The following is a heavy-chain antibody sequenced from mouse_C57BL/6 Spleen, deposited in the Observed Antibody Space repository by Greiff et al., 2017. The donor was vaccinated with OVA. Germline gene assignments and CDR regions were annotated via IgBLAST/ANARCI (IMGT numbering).Heavy chain of an antibody. CDR3: ARRWDVGY. Sequence: LVESGPELVKPGASVKLSCKASGYTFTSYDINWVKQRPGQGLEWIGWIYPRDGSTKYNEKFKGKATLTVDTSSSTAYMELHSLTSEDSAVYFCARRWDVGYWGQGTTLTVSS. J-gene: IGHJ2*01. CDR1: GYTFTSYD. V-gene: IGHV1-85*01. D-gene: IGHD4-1*01. CDR2: IYPRDGST.